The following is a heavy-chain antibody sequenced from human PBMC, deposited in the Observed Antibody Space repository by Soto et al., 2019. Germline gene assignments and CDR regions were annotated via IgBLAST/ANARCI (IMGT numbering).Heavy chain of an antibody. J-gene: IGHJ4*02. V-gene: IGHV1-69*13. CDR2: IIPIFGTT. CDR3: ARDRSSSWYTLDY. CDR1: GGTFSTYA. D-gene: IGHD6-13*01. Sequence: GASVKVSCKASGGTFSTYAISWVRQAPGQGLEWMGGIIPIFGTTNYPQKFQGRVTITADGSASTAYMELSSLKSEDTAVHYCARDRSSSWYTLDYWGQGTLVTVSS.